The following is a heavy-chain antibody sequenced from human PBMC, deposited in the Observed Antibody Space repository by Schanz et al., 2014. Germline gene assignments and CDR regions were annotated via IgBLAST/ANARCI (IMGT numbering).Heavy chain of an antibody. CDR1: GFTFSSYV. J-gene: IGHJ6*02. D-gene: IGHD3-9*01. CDR2: ISYDGSNK. CDR3: AKLSVLRYFGTRGGMDV. V-gene: IGHV3-30*18. Sequence: QVQLVESGGCVVQPWRSLRLSCAASGFTFSSYVMHWVRQAPGKGLEWVAVISYDGSNKYYADSVKGRFTISRDNSKNTLYLQMNSLRVEDTAVYYCAKLSVLRYFGTRGGMDVWGQGTTVTVSS.